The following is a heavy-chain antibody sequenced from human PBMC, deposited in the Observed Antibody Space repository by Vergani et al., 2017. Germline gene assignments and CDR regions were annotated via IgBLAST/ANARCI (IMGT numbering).Heavy chain of an antibody. CDR3: AREGDILTGYTGYYYMDV. Sequence: EVQLVESGGGLVKPGGSLRLSCAASGFTFSSYAMSWVRQAPGKGLEWVSAISGSGGSTYYADSVKGRFTISRDNSKHTLYLQMNSLRAEDTAVYYCAREGDILTGYTGYYYMDVWGKGTTVTVSS. CDR1: GFTFSSYA. D-gene: IGHD3-9*01. J-gene: IGHJ6*03. V-gene: IGHV3-23*04. CDR2: ISGSGGST.